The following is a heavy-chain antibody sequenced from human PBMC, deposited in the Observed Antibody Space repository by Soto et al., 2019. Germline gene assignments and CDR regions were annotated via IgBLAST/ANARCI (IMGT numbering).Heavy chain of an antibody. J-gene: IGHJ6*02. CDR1: GYTFTGYY. D-gene: IGHD3-3*01. CDR3: ARGGSYYDFWSGYYTFNANYYYYGMDV. V-gene: IGHV1-2*04. CDR2: INPNSGGT. Sequence: ASVKVSCKASGYTFTGYYMHWVLQAPGQGLEWMGWINPNSGGTNYAQKFQGWVTMTRDTSISTAYMELSRLRSDDTAVYYCARGGSYYDFWSGYYTFNANYYYYGMDVWGQGTTVTVSS.